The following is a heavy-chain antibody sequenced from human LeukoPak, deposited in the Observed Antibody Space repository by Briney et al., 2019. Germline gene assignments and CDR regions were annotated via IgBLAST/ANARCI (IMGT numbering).Heavy chain of an antibody. Sequence: GGSLRLSCAASGFTFSSYAMSWVRQAPGKGLEWVSAISGSGGSTNYADSVKGRFTISRDSSKNTLYLQMNSLRAEDTAVYYCAKSISVPGRRPEYYFDYWEQGTLVTVSS. J-gene: IGHJ4*02. CDR3: AKSISVPGRRPEYYFDY. CDR2: ISGSGGST. CDR1: GFTFSSYA. D-gene: IGHD6-19*01. V-gene: IGHV3-23*01.